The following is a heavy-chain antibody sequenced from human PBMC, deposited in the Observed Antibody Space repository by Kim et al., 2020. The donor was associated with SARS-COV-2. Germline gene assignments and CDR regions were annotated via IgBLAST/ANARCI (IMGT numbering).Heavy chain of an antibody. V-gene: IGHV3-74*01. CDR3: ARAPGSSWYLGWFDP. J-gene: IGHJ5*02. Sequence: DSVKGRFTISRDNAKNTLYRQMNSLSAEDTAVYYCARAPGSSWYLGWFDPWGQGTLVTVSS. D-gene: IGHD6-13*01.